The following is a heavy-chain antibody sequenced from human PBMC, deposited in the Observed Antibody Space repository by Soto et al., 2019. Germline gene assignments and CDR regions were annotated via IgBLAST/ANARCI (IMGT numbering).Heavy chain of an antibody. CDR3: ARNYDFWSGYSHYGMDV. V-gene: IGHV3-48*02. J-gene: IGHJ6*04. CDR2: ISSSSSTI. D-gene: IGHD3-3*01. CDR1: GFTFSSYS. Sequence: GWSLRLSCAASGFTFSSYSMNLVRQAPGKGLEWVSYISSSSSTIYYADSVKGRFTISRDNAKNSLYLQMNSLRDEDTAVYYCARNYDFWSGYSHYGMDVWGEGTTVTVYS.